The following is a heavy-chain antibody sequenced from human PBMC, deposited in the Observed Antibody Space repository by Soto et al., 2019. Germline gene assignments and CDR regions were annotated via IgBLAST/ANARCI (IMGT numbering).Heavy chain of an antibody. CDR2: IYYSGST. CDR3: ARDVVLHYYGSGSNWFDP. CDR1: GGSIGSYY. J-gene: IGHJ5*02. V-gene: IGHV4-59*01. D-gene: IGHD3-10*01. Sequence: SVTLSLTCTVSGGSIGSYYWSLIRQPPGKGLEWIGYIYYSGSTNYNPSLKSRVTISVDTSKNQFSLKLSSVTAADTAVYYCARDVVLHYYGSGSNWFDPWGQGTLVTVSS.